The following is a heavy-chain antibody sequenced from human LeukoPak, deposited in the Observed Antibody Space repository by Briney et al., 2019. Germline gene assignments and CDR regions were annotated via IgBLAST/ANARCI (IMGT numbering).Heavy chain of an antibody. CDR2: MNPNSGNT. CDR3: ARTDYGSGSDPQPFDY. D-gene: IGHD3-10*01. J-gene: IGHJ4*02. CDR1: GYTFTSDD. Sequence: ASVNVSCKASGYTFTSDDINWVRQASGQGLERMGWMNPNSGNTGYAQKFQGRVTMTRNTSISTAYMELSSLRSEDTAVYYCARTDYGSGSDPQPFDYWGQGTLVTVSS. V-gene: IGHV1-8*01.